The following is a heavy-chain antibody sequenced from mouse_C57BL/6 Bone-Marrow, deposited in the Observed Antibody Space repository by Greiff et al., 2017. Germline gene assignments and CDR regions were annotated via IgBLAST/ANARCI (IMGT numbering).Heavy chain of an antibody. J-gene: IGHJ4*01. CDR3: TTWATANYYAMDY. V-gene: IGHV14-4*01. Sequence: EVQLQQSGAELVRPGASVKLSCTASGFNITDDYMHWVKQRPEQGLEWIGWIDPENGDTEYASKFQGKATITADTSSNTAYLQLSSLTSEDSAVYYCTTWATANYYAMDYWGQGTSVTVSS. CDR1: GFNITDDY. D-gene: IGHD1-2*01. CDR2: IDPENGDT.